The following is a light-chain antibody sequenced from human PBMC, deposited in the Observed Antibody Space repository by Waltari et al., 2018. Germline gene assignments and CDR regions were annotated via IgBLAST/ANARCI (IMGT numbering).Light chain of an antibody. Sequence: QSALTQPPSASGSPGQSVTISCAGTSSDVGRYNYVSWYQQHPGKAPTFMIYEVSKRPAGLPGRFSGAKSGNTASLTVSGLQAEDEADYYCSSYAGSNNLVFGGGTKLTVL. CDR3: SSYAGSNNLV. CDR1: SSDVGRYNY. J-gene: IGLJ3*02. CDR2: EVS. V-gene: IGLV2-8*01.